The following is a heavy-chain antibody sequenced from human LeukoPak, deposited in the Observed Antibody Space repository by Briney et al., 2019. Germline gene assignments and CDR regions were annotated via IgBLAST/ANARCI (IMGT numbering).Heavy chain of an antibody. CDR2: ISYDGSNK. CDR1: GFTFSSYG. Sequence: GGSLRLSCAASGFTFSSYGMHWVRQAPGKGLEWVAVISYDGSNKYYADSVKGRFTISRDNSKNTLYLQMNSLRAEDTAVYYCAKCPHTAMVTYYFDYWGQGTLVTVSS. CDR3: AKCPHTAMVTYYFDY. J-gene: IGHJ4*02. D-gene: IGHD5-18*01. V-gene: IGHV3-30*18.